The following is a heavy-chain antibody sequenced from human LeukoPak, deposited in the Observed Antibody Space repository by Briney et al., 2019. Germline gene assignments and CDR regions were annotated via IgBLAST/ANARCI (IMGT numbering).Heavy chain of an antibody. CDR3: AKDGGLGTGWSTIDY. D-gene: IGHD6-19*01. V-gene: IGHV4-61*01. J-gene: IGHJ4*02. CDR2: IFHSGDT. CDR1: GVSVSSGSYF. Sequence: SETLSLTCTVSGVSVSSGSYFWSWIRQSPEKGLEWIGYIFHSGDTNYNPSLKSRVTISVDTSNNSFSLKLSSVTAADTAVYYCAKDGGLGTGWSTIDYWGQGTRVTVSS.